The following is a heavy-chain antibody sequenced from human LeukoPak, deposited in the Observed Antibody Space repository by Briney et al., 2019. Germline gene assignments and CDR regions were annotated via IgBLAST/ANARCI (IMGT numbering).Heavy chain of an antibody. CDR2: INHSGST. J-gene: IGHJ5*02. CDR1: GGSFSGYY. CDR3: ARGGEHDYGDYWFDH. D-gene: IGHD4-17*01. V-gene: IGHV4-34*01. Sequence: SETLSLTCAVYGGSFSGYYWSWIRQPPGKGLEWIGEINHSGSTNYNPPLKSRVTTSVDTSKNQFSLKLSSVTAADTAVYYCARGGEHDYGDYWFDHWGQGTLVTVSS.